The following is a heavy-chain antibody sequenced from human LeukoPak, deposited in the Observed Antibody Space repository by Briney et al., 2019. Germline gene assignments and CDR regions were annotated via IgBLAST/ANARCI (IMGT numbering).Heavy chain of an antibody. CDR2: IYPRDSDT. V-gene: IGHV5-51*01. J-gene: IGHJ4*02. CDR1: GYAFPSYW. D-gene: IGHD5-24*01. Sequence: GESLKISCKGSGYAFPSYWIGWVRQLPGKGLEWLGIIYPRDSDTSYSPSFQGQVTISADKYISTAYLQWSSLKASDTAMYYCARQDGAAKYYFDNWGQGTLVTVSS. CDR3: ARQDGAAKYYFDN.